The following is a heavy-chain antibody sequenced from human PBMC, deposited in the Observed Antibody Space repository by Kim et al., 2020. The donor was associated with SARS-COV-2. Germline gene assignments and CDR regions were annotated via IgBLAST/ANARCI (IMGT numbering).Heavy chain of an antibody. D-gene: IGHD2-2*01. V-gene: IGHV3-21*01. CDR2: ISSSSSYI. CDR1: GFTFSSYS. Sequence: GGSLRLSCAASGFTFSSYSMNWVRQAPGKGLEWVSSISSSSSYIYYADSVKGRFTISRDNAKNSLYLQMNSLRAEDKAVYYCAGDIVVVPAAMRRYYYYGMDVWGQGTTVTVSS. CDR3: AGDIVVVPAAMRRYYYYGMDV. J-gene: IGHJ6*02.